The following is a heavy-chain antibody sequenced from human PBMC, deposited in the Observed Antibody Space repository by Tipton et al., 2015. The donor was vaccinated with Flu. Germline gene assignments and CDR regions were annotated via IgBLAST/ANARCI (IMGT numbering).Heavy chain of an antibody. J-gene: IGHJ5*02. CDR3: ARMVVGTTNWFDP. V-gene: IGHV4-61*02. CDR1: GASISSGNYF. D-gene: IGHD1/OR15-1a*01. CDR2: IYTSGST. Sequence: GLVKPSETLSLTCTVSGASISSGNYFWSWIRQPAGKGLEWIGRIYTSGSTNYNPSLKSRVTISLDTSKNQFSLKLNSVTAADTAVYYCARMVVGTTNWFDPWGQGTLVTVSS.